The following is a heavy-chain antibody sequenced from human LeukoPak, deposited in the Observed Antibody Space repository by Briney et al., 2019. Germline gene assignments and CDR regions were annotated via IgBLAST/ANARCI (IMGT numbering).Heavy chain of an antibody. CDR3: ARGVSGTYSFDY. CDR2: IYISGNT. V-gene: IGHV3-53*01. CDR1: GFTVSSNY. D-gene: IGHD1-26*01. Sequence: PGGSLRLSCAASGFTVSSNYMSWVRQAPGKGLEWVSVIYISGNTYYADSVRGRFTISRDSSRDTLYLNMNSLRAEDTAVYYCARGVSGTYSFDYWGQGTLVTVSS. J-gene: IGHJ4*02.